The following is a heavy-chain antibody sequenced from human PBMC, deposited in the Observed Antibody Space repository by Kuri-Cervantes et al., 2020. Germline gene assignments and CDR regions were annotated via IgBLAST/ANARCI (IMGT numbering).Heavy chain of an antibody. Sequence: GESLKISCAASGFTLNINAMPWVRQAPAKGLEWVAITSSEGSHKRYADSVKGRFTISRDNSKNTLYLQMNSLRAEDTAVYYFARDGWQWLVEYYFDYWGQGTLVTVSS. V-gene: IGHV3-30*01. CDR3: ARDGWQWLVEYYFDY. CDR2: TSSEGSHK. D-gene: IGHD6-19*01. J-gene: IGHJ4*02. CDR1: GFTLNINA.